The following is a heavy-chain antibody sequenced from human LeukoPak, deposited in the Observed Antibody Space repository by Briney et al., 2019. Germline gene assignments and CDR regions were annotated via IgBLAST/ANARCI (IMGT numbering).Heavy chain of an antibody. D-gene: IGHD3-3*01. J-gene: IGHJ4*02. CDR1: GGTFSSYA. V-gene: IGHV1-69*13. CDR3: ARERYDFWSGYRGPDFDY. CDR2: IIPIFGTA. Sequence: ASVKVSCKASGGTFSSYAISWVRQAPGQGPEWMGGIIPIFGTANYAQKFQGRVTITADESTSTAYMELSSLRSEDTAVYYCARERYDFWSGYRGPDFDYWGQGTLVTVSS.